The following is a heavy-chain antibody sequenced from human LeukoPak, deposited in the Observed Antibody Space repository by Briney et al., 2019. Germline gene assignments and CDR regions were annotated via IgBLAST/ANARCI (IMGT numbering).Heavy chain of an antibody. D-gene: IGHD3-22*01. Sequence: GGSLRLSCSASRFTFSSYAMNWVRQAPGKGLEYVSSITTNGGNTYYADSVRGRFTISRDNSRNTLYLQMSSLRPEDTAVYYCVTNKLQDTSGYHYAYFYYWGQGTLVTVSS. V-gene: IGHV3-64D*06. CDR3: VTNKLQDTSGYHYAYFYY. CDR1: RFTFSSYA. CDR2: ITTNGGNT. J-gene: IGHJ4*02.